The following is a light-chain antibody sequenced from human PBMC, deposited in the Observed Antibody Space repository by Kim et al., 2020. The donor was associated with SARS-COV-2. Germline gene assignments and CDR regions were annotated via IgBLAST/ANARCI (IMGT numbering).Light chain of an antibody. CDR2: SNN. V-gene: IGLV1-44*01. CDR1: SSNIGSNT. CDR3: AAWDDSLNGYL. J-gene: IGLJ1*01. Sequence: QSVLTQPPSASGTPGQRVTISCSGSSSNIGSNTVNWYQQLPGTAPKLLIYSNNQRPSGVPDRFSGSKSGTSASLAISGLQSEDDADYYCAAWDDSLNGYLFGTGTKVTVL.